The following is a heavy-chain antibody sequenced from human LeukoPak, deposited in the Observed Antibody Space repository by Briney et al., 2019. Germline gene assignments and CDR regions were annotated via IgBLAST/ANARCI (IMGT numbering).Heavy chain of an antibody. J-gene: IGHJ6*04. CDR1: GFIFSDYY. V-gene: IGHV3-11*04. CDR2: ISNSDGTI. Sequence: GGSLRLSCAASGFIFSDYYMSWIRQAPGKGLEWVSYISNSDGTIYYADSVKGRFTISRDNAKNSLYLQMNSLSDEDTAVYYCARSRGGASYPSGYYYERKTLYYLYMDGWGKGTTVTVSS. D-gene: IGHD3-10*01. CDR3: ARSRGGASYPSGYYYERKTLYYLYMDG.